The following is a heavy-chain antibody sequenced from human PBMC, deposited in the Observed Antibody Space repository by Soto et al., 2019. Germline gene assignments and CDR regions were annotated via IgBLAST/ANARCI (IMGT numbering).Heavy chain of an antibody. V-gene: IGHV3-30-3*01. CDR3: ARTGYSSGWYYY. D-gene: IGHD6-19*01. CDR1: GFTFSSYA. J-gene: IGHJ4*02. CDR2: ISYDGSNK. Sequence: QVQLVESGGGVVQPGRSLRLSCAASGFTFSSYAMHRVRQAPGKGLEWVAVISYDGSNKYYADYVKGRFTISRDNSKNTLYLQMNSMRAEDTAVYYCARTGYSSGWYYYWGQGTMVTVSS.